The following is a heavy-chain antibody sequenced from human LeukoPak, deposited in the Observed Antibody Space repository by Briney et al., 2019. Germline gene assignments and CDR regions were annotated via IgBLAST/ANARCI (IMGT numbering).Heavy chain of an antibody. CDR2: IYYSGRT. D-gene: IGHD4-23*01. CDR1: GGSIMVAAYS. Sequence: PSETLSLTCIVSGGSIMVAAYSWSWNRQPPGKGMEWIGYIYYSGRTYYNPSIKSRITISLDRSKNQFSLKLSSVTAADTAVYFCARGYGDNSGAFDIWGQGTLVTVSS. J-gene: IGHJ3*02. V-gene: IGHV4-30-2*01. CDR3: ARGYGDNSGAFDI.